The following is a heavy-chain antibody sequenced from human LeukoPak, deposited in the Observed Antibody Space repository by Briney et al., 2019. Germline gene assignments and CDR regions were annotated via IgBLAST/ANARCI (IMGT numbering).Heavy chain of an antibody. CDR3: ATHSGYDLPDY. Sequence: GGSLRLSCAASGFTVSSNYMSWVRQAPGKGLEWVSVIYSGGSTYYADSVKGRFTISRDDSKNTLYLQMNSLRAEDTAVYYCATHSGYDLPDYWGQGTLVTVSS. V-gene: IGHV3-66*01. J-gene: IGHJ4*02. CDR2: IYSGGST. CDR1: GFTVSSNY. D-gene: IGHD5-12*01.